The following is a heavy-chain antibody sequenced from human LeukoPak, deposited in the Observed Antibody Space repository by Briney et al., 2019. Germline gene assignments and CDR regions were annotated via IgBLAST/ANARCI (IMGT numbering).Heavy chain of an antibody. V-gene: IGHV1-2*02. Sequence: ASVKVSCKASGYTFTNYYMHWVRQAPGQGLEWMGWINPNSGGTNFAQKFQGRVAMTRDTSISTAYLELGSLRSDDTAVYFCARARWQLVPYFDSWGQGTLVTVSS. CDR1: GYTFTNYY. CDR3: ARARWQLVPYFDS. D-gene: IGHD4-23*01. J-gene: IGHJ4*02. CDR2: INPNSGGT.